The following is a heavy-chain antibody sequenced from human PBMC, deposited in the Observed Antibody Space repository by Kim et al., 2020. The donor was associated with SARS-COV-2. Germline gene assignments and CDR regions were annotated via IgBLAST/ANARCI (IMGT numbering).Heavy chain of an antibody. Sequence: GGSLRLSCAASGFSFSSYAMNWVRQAPGRGLGWVSSIIDAGGSPYYRDSVTGRFTISRDNSKNSLYLQMTSLRADDTAISYCAKDVSATGGGSAASSDY. V-gene: IGHV3-23*01. CDR2: IIDAGGSP. J-gene: IGHJ4*01. D-gene: IGHD2-15*01. CDR3: AKDVSATGGGSAASSDY. CDR1: GFSFSSYA.